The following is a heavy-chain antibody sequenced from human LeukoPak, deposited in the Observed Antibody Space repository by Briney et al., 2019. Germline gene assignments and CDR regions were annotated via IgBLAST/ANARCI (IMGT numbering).Heavy chain of an antibody. D-gene: IGHD5-12*01. Sequence: PGGSLRLSCAASGFTFSSYWMHWVRQAPGKGLVWVSRINSDGSSTSYADSVKGRFTISRDNAKNTLYLQMNSLRAEDTAVYYCARYRGGNYYYCYMNVWGKGTTVTVSS. V-gene: IGHV3-74*01. CDR2: INSDGSST. CDR3: ARYRGGNYYYCYMNV. J-gene: IGHJ6*03. CDR1: GFTFSSYW.